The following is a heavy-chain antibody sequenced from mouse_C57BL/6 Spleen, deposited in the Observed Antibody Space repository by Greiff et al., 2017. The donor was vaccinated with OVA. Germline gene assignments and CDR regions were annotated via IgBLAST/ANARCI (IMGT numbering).Heavy chain of an antibody. D-gene: IGHD4-1*01. CDR3: ARQVWDSYYFDY. J-gene: IGHJ2*01. Sequence: QVHVKQPGAELVKPGASVKLSCKASGYTFTSYWMHWVKQRPGQGLEWIGMIHPNSGSTNYNEKFKSKATLTVDKSSSTAYMQLSSLTSEDSAVYYCARQVWDSYYFDYWGQGTTLTVSS. V-gene: IGHV1-64*01. CDR2: IHPNSGST. CDR1: GYTFTSYW.